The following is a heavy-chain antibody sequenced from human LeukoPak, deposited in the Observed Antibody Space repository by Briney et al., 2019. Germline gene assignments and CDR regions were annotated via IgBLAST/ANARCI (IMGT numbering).Heavy chain of an antibody. V-gene: IGHV1-69*01. CDR3: ARGGDGYNYVLDY. J-gene: IGHJ4*02. Sequence: ASVKVSCKASGGTFSSYAISWVRQAPGQGLEWMGGFIPIFGTANYAQKFQGRVTITADESTSTAYMELSSLRSEDTAVYYCARGGDGYNYVLDYWGQGTLVTVSS. CDR1: GGTFSSYA. CDR2: FIPIFGTA. D-gene: IGHD5-24*01.